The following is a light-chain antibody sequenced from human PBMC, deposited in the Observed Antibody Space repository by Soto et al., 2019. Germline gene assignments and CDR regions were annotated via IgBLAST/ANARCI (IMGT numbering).Light chain of an antibody. CDR1: SSDVGHYNS. CDR3: SSYAGGDNHYV. CDR2: EVT. Sequence: QSVVSQPPSASGSPGQSVTISCTGTSSDVGHYNSVSWYQQHPGKAPKLVIYEVTKRPSGVPDRFSGSKSGNTASLTVSGLQAEDEADYYCSSYAGGDNHYVFGTGTKVTVL. V-gene: IGLV2-8*01. J-gene: IGLJ1*01.